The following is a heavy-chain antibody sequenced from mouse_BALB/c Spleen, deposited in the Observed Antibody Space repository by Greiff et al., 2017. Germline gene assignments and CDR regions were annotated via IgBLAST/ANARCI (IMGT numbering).Heavy chain of an antibody. CDR3: ARGLTTVVARSY. Sequence: QVQLQQSGAELMKPGASVKISCKATGYTFSSYWIEWVKQRPGHGLEWIGEILPGSGSTNYNEKFKGKATFTADTSSNTAYMQLSSLTSEDSAVYYCARGLTTVVARSYWGQGTTLTVSS. CDR2: ILPGSGST. J-gene: IGHJ2*01. D-gene: IGHD1-1*01. CDR1: GYTFSSYW. V-gene: IGHV1-9*01.